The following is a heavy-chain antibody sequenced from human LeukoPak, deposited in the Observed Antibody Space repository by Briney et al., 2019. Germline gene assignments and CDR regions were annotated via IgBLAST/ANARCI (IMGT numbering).Heavy chain of an antibody. D-gene: IGHD1-1*01. J-gene: IGHJ4*02. Sequence: PGGSLRLSCAASGFTFSSYAMHWVRQAPGKGLEWVAVISYDGSNKYYADSVKGRFTISRDNSKNTLYLQMSSLRAEDTAVYYCARDSPKTTGAFDYWGQGTLATVSS. CDR1: GFTFSSYA. V-gene: IGHV3-30-3*01. CDR2: ISYDGSNK. CDR3: ARDSPKTTGAFDY.